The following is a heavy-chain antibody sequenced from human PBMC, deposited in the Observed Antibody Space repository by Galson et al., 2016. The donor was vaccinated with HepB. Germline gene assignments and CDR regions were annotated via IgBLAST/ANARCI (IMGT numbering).Heavy chain of an antibody. V-gene: IGHV3-48*02. CDR2: IRSSSSTI. D-gene: IGHD6-13*01. CDR1: GFTFSRYS. Sequence: SLRLSCAASGFTFSRYSMNWVRQAPGKGLEWVSDIRSSSSTIYYADSVRGRFTISRDNTKNSLYLQMNSLRDEDTAVYYCARDGSSQFSSNWYVAFDIWGQGTVVTVSS. J-gene: IGHJ3*02. CDR3: ARDGSSQFSSNWYVAFDI.